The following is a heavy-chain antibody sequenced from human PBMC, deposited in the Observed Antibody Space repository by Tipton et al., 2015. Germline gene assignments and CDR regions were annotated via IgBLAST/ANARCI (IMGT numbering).Heavy chain of an antibody. CDR1: GGSISRTNYY. D-gene: IGHD6-19*01. CDR3: GRDRLAVAGIDY. Sequence: TLSLTCTVSGGSISRTNYYWGWIRQPPGKGLEWIGHIYSSGSSKYNPSLKSRATMSIDTSKNQFSLKLTSATAADTAIYYCGRDRLAVAGIDYWGQGTLVTVSS. V-gene: IGHV4-39*07. J-gene: IGHJ4*02. CDR2: IYSSGSS.